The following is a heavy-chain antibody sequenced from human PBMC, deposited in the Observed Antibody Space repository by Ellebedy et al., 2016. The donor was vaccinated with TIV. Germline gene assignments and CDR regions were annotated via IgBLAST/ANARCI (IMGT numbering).Heavy chain of an antibody. D-gene: IGHD2-2*01. V-gene: IGHV3-30*18. CDR1: RFTFTSYG. Sequence: GESLKISXVASRFTFTSYGMHWVRQAPGKGLEWVAFISYDGSNIYYAESVKGRFTISRDNIKSTLALQMNSLRAEDTAVYFCAKDMCSSRTCCGNYYYYSGMDAWGQGTTVTVSS. CDR3: AKDMCSSRTCCGNYYYYSGMDA. CDR2: ISYDGSNI. J-gene: IGHJ6*02.